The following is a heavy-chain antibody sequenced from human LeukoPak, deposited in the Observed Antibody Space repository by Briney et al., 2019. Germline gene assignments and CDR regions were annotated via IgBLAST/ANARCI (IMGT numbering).Heavy chain of an antibody. V-gene: IGHV4-31*03. Sequence: SQTLSLTCTVSGGSISSGGYYWSWIRQHPGKGLEWIGYIYYSGSTYYNPSLKSRVTISVDTSKNQFSLKLSSVTAADTAVYYCVREIRLGSGSYLFSGRRHTGCMDVWGQGTTVTVSS. CDR1: GGSISSGGYY. J-gene: IGHJ6*02. CDR2: IYYSGST. D-gene: IGHD1-26*01. CDR3: VREIRLGSGSYLFSGRRHTGCMDV.